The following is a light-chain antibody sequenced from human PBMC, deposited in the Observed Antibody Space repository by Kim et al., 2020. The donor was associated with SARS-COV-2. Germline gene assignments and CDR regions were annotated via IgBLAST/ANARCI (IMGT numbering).Light chain of an antibody. CDR2: EVN. J-gene: IGLJ1*01. V-gene: IGLV2-8*01. Sequence: QSALTQPPSASGSPGQSVTISCTGTSSDVGGYNYVSWYQQHPGKAPKLMIYEVNKRPSGVPDRFSGSKSGNTASLTVSGLQVEDEADYYCSSFAGGNNLFFGTGTKVNVL. CDR3: SSFAGGNNLF. CDR1: SSDVGGYNY.